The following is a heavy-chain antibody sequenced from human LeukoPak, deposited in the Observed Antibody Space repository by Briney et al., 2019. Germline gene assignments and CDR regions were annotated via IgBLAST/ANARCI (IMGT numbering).Heavy chain of an antibody. CDR2: IYSGGST. Sequence: GGSLRLSCAASGFTVSSNYMSRVRQAPGKGLEWVSVIYSGGSTYYADSVKGRFTISRDNSKNTLYLQMNSPRAEDTAVYYCARLLWFGDHYFDYWGQGTLVTVSS. D-gene: IGHD3-10*01. V-gene: IGHV3-66*01. CDR1: GFTVSSNY. CDR3: ARLLWFGDHYFDY. J-gene: IGHJ4*02.